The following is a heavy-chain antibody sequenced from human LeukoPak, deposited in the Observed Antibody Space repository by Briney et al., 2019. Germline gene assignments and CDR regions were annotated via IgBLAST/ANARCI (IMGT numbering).Heavy chain of an antibody. J-gene: IGHJ5*02. CDR1: GYTFTSYD. V-gene: IGHV1-8*03. CDR3: ARYIVGEDWFDP. CDR2: MNPNSGNT. D-gene: IGHD1-26*01. Sequence: GASVKVSCKASGYTFTSYDINWVRQATGQGLEWMGWMNPNSGNTGYAQKFQGRVTITRNTSISTAYMELRSLRSDDTAVYYCARYIVGEDWFDPWGQGTLVTVSS.